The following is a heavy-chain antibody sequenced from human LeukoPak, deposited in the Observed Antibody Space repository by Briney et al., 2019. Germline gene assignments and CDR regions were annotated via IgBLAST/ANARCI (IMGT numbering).Heavy chain of an antibody. CDR2: IIPIFGTA. D-gene: IGHD7-27*01. CDR1: GGTFSSYA. V-gene: IGHV1-69*13. Sequence: SVKVSCKASGGTFSSYAISWVRQAPGQGLEWMGGIIPIFGTANYAQKFQGRVTITADESTSTAYMELSSLRSEDTAVYYCARTTNWGSEAGAWFDPWGQGTLVTVSS. J-gene: IGHJ5*02. CDR3: ARTTNWGSEAGAWFDP.